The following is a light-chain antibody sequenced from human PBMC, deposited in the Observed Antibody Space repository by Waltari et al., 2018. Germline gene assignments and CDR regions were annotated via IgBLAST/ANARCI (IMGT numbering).Light chain of an antibody. CDR1: ESVATS. J-gene: IGKJ4*01. CDR3: QQCNKWPPT. V-gene: IGKV3-15*01. Sequence: EMVMTQSPATLSVSPGERVAVSCRASESVATSLAWYQQIPGQAPRLLIYDASTRATNVSVRFSGSGSGTEFTLTITSLQSEDFAVYYCQQCNKWPPTFGGGTKVEIK. CDR2: DAS.